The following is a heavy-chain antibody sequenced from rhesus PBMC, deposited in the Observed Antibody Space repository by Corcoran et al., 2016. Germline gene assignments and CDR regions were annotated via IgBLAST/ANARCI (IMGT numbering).Heavy chain of an antibody. V-gene: IGHV4-80*01. D-gene: IGHD3-28*01. CDR3: ARAAHWGVRGYDY. CDR2: INGKRGST. Sequence: QVQLQESGPGLVKPSETLSLTCAVSGGSFSSYWWTWIRLPSGTGRDWIGEINGKRGSTNCSHSLKSRVTISKDASKNQLSLKLMSVTAADTAVYYCARAAHWGVRGYDYWGQGVLVTVSS. CDR1: GGSFSSYW. J-gene: IGHJ4*01.